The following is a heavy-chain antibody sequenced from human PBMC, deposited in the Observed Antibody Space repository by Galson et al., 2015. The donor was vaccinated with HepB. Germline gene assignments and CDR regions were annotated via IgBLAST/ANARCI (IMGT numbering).Heavy chain of an antibody. CDR2: IYSGGST. CDR1: GFTVSSNY. Sequence: SLRLSCAASGFTVSSNYMSWVRQAPGKGLEWVSVIYSGGSTYYADSVKGRFTISRDNSKNTLYLQMNSLRAEDTAVYYCARDLSDYGATGAFDIWGQGTMVTVSS. V-gene: IGHV3-53*01. J-gene: IGHJ3*02. D-gene: IGHD4-17*01. CDR3: ARDLSDYGATGAFDI.